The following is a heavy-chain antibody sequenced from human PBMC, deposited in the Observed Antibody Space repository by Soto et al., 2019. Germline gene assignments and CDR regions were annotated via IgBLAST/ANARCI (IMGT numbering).Heavy chain of an antibody. Sequence: QVQLVESGGGVVQPGRSLRLSCAASGFTFSSYGMHWVRQAPGKGLEWVAVISYDGSNKYYADSVKGRFTISRDNSKNTLNLQMNSLRAEDTAVYYGAKDSQYSSSWYGYYYYGMDVWGQGTTVTVSS. D-gene: IGHD6-13*01. CDR3: AKDSQYSSSWYGYYYYGMDV. CDR2: ISYDGSNK. J-gene: IGHJ6*02. V-gene: IGHV3-30*18. CDR1: GFTFSSYG.